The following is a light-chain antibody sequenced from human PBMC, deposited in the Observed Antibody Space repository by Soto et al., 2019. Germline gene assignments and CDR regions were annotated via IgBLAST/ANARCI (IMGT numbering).Light chain of an antibody. CDR1: SSDVGSYNR. CDR3: SSFTSSDTYV. V-gene: IGLV2-18*02. Sequence: QSALTQPPSVSGSPGQSVAISCTGTSSDVGSYNRVSWYQQSPGTAPKLLIYDVSNRPSGVPDRFSVSKSGNTASLTISGLQAEDEADYYCSSFTSSDTYVFGTGTKLTVL. J-gene: IGLJ1*01. CDR2: DVS.